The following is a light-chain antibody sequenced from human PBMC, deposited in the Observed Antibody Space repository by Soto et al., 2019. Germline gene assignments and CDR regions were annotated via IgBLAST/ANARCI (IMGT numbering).Light chain of an antibody. Sequence: DIVMTQSPESLAVSLGERATINCESSQSVLYSSDNKNYLAWYQQKPGQPPKLLIYWASTRESGVPDRFSGSGSGTDFTLTISSLQAEDVAIYYCQQYYSIPVTFGGGTKVEIK. V-gene: IGKV4-1*01. CDR2: WAS. CDR3: QQYYSIPVT. CDR1: QSVLYSSDNKNY. J-gene: IGKJ4*01.